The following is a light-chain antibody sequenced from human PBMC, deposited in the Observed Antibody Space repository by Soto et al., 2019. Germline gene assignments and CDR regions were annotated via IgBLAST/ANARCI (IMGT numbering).Light chain of an antibody. V-gene: IGKV3-15*01. CDR1: QNISRS. J-gene: IGKJ1*01. CDR2: GTS. Sequence: EIVMTQSPVTLSVSPGERATLSCRASQNISRSLAWYQQKPGQGPSLLIYGTSTRAGGVPARFSGGGSGTEFSPTISSLQSKDFAVYYGQQNNGCTRTF. CDR3: QQNNGCTRT.